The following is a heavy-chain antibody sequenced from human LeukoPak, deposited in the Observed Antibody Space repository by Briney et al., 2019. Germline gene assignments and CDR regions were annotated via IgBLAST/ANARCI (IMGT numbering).Heavy chain of an antibody. V-gene: IGHV3-30*02. Sequence: GGSLRLSCAASGFTFSTYAMHWVRQAPGKGLEWVAFVQFDGTNEYYADSVKGRFTISRDNAKNSLYLQMNSLRAEDTAVYYCAHALTDAFDIWGQGTMVTVSS. CDR3: AHALTDAFDI. J-gene: IGHJ3*02. CDR1: GFTFSTYA. CDR2: VQFDGTNE.